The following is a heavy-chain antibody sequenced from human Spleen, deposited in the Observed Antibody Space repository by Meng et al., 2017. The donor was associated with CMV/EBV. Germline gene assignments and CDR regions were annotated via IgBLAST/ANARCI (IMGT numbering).Heavy chain of an antibody. CDR2: ISSSGSTI. CDR3: ARADEPQYYYYGMDV. V-gene: IGHV3-48*03. D-gene: IGHD1-14*01. J-gene: IGHJ6*02. CDR1: GFTFSSYE. Sequence: GESLKISCAASGFTFSSYEMNWVRQAPGKGLEWVSYISSSGSTIYYADSVKGRFTISRDNAKNSLYLQMNSLRAEDTAVYYCARADEPQYYYYGMDVWGQGTTVTVSS.